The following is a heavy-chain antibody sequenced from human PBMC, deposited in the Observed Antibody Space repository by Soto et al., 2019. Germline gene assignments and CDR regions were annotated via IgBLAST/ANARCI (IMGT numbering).Heavy chain of an antibody. Sequence: EVQLVESGGGLVQPGGSLKLSCAVSGFTFSGSAMHWVRQASGKGLEWVGSIRSKSNSYATAYAASGKVRFTISRDDSKNTAYLKMNSLKTEDTAVYYCTRGYGDYVRDYWGQGTLVTVSS. CDR2: IRSKSNSYAT. CDR3: TRGYGDYVRDY. J-gene: IGHJ4*02. CDR1: GFTFSGSA. D-gene: IGHD4-17*01. V-gene: IGHV3-73*01.